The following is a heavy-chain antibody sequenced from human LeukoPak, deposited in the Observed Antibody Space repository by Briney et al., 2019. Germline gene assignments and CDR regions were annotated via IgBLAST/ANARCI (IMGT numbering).Heavy chain of an antibody. D-gene: IGHD3-3*01. V-gene: IGHV5-51*01. Sequence: GESLKISCKGSGYSFTSYWIGWVRQMPGKGLEWIGIIYPGDSDTRYSPSFQGQVTISADKSISTAYLQWSSLKASDTAMYYCARPPDFWSGQNAFDIWGQGTMVTVSS. J-gene: IGHJ3*02. CDR2: IYPGDSDT. CDR3: ARPPDFWSGQNAFDI. CDR1: GYSFTSYW.